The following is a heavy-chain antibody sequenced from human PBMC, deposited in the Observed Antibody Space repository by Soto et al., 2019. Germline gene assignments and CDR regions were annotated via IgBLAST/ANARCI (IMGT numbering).Heavy chain of an antibody. Sequence: PSETLSPTCTVSGGSISNYYCNWIRQPAGKGLEWIGRIDTRGSTNYNPSLKSRVTMSVDTSKQEFSLKLSSVTAAATALYYCARGGQDFWSGPFDYWGRGALVTVSS. CDR3: ARGGQDFWSGPFDY. J-gene: IGHJ4*02. D-gene: IGHD3-3*01. CDR2: IDTRGST. CDR1: GGSISNYY. V-gene: IGHV4-4*07.